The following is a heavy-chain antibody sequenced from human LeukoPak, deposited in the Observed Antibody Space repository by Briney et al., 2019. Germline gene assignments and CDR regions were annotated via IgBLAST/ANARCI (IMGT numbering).Heavy chain of an antibody. V-gene: IGHV1-69*05. Sequence: SVKVSCKASGYTFTSYDINWVRQAPGQGLEWMGRIIPIFGTANYAQKFQDRVTITTDESTNTAYMELSSLRSEDTAVYYCARENYYYYYMDVWGKRTTVTVSS. CDR3: ARENYYYYYMDV. CDR2: IIPIFGTA. J-gene: IGHJ6*03. CDR1: GYTFTSYD.